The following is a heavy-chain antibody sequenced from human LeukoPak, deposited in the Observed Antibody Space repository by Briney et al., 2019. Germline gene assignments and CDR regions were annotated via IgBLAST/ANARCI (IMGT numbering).Heavy chain of an antibody. CDR2: INHSVNT. D-gene: IGHD3/OR15-3a*01. V-gene: IGHV4-34*01. Sequence: PETLSLTCAVYGGSFSGYYWSWIRARPRKGVEWSGEINHSVNTKYTTSPTRRVTISVYTSKNQFSLKLSSVTAADTAVYYCARGRSGLVGYWGQGTLVTVSS. J-gene: IGHJ4*02. CDR1: GGSFSGYY. CDR3: ARGRSGLVGY.